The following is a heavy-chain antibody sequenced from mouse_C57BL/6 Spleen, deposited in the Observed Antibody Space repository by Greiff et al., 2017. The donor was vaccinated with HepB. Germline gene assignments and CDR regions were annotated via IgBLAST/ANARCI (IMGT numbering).Heavy chain of an antibody. V-gene: IGHV1-55*01. CDR1: GYTFTSYW. CDR3: AREGLWYYGSSW. CDR2: IYPGSGST. Sequence: QVQLQQSGAELVKPGASVKMSCKASGYTFTSYWITWVKKRPGQGLEWIGDIYPGSGSTNYNEKFKSKATLTVDTSSSTAYMQLSSLTSEDSAVYYCAREGLWYYGSSWWGQGTTLTVSS. D-gene: IGHD1-1*01. J-gene: IGHJ2*01.